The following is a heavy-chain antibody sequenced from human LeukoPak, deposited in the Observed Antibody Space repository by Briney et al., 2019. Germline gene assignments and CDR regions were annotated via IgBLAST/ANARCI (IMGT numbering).Heavy chain of an antibody. CDR3: AREQGYFDWLLESYYYYYMDV. CDR1: GGSISSSNW. D-gene: IGHD3-9*01. J-gene: IGHJ6*03. V-gene: IGHV4-4*02. Sequence: PSGTLSLTCAVSGGSISSSNWWSWVRQPPGKGLEWIGEIYHSGSTNYNPSLKSRVTISVDKSKNQFSLKLSSVTAADTAVYYCAREQGYFDWLLESYYYYYMDVWGKGTTVTISS. CDR2: IYHSGST.